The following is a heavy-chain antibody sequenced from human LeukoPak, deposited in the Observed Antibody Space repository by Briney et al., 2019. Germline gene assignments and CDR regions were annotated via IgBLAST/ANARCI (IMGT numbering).Heavy chain of an antibody. CDR2: ICYSGTT. V-gene: IGHV4-59*01. CDR3: ATSESGPINH. D-gene: IGHD1-14*01. Sequence: SVTLSLNCPDSGGSISSSCWSWIRKPPGKGLEWIGYICYSGTTNYNPSLKSRVTISVDTSKNQFSLKLNSVTAADTAMYYCATSESGPINHWGQGALVTVSS. J-gene: IGHJ5*02. CDR1: GGSISSSC.